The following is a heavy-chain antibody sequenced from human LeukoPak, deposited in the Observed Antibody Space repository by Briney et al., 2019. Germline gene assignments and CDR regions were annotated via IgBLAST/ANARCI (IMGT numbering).Heavy chain of an antibody. CDR1: GGSISHYY. CDR3: AREDPQTTVPEGMDV. V-gene: IGHV4-59*01. Sequence: PSETLSLTCTVSGGSISHYYCSWIRQSPGKGLEWTGYIYYSGTTNYNPSLKSRVTISVDTSRNQFSLQLRSVTAADTAAYYCAREDPQTTVPEGMDVWGQGTTVIVSS. J-gene: IGHJ6*02. D-gene: IGHD4-17*01. CDR2: IYYSGTT.